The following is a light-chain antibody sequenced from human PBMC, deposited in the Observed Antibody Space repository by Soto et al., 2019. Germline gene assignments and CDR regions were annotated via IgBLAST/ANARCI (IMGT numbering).Light chain of an antibody. CDR3: QQYHSDPIT. J-gene: IGKJ5*01. CDR2: WAS. Sequence: DIVMTQSPDSLAVSLGERATINCKSSQSVLSSSNNKNYLAWFQQKPGQPPKLLIYWASARKPGVPDRFIGSGSGTDFTLTITTLQAEDVAVYYCQQYHSDPITFGQGTRLEIK. V-gene: IGKV4-1*01. CDR1: QSVLSSSNNKNY.